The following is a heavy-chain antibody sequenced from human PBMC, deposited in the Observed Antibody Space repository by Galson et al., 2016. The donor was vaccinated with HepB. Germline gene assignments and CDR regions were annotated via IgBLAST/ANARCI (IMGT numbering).Heavy chain of an antibody. Sequence: SVKVSCKASGATFSNFAINWVRQAPGQGLEWMGGIIPIFGSPIYAQKFQGRVTITAGELTNTAYMELISLTSDDTAVYYCAKMAASGTYYSGMDVWGQGTTVTVSS. CDR3: AKMAASGTYYSGMDV. CDR2: IIPIFGSP. CDR1: GATFSNFA. J-gene: IGHJ6*02. V-gene: IGHV1-69*13. D-gene: IGHD5-24*01.